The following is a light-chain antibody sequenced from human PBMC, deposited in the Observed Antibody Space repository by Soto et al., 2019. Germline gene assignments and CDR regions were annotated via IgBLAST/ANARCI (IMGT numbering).Light chain of an antibody. CDR1: ESVISDY. V-gene: IGKV3-20*01. J-gene: IGKJ5*01. CDR2: ATS. Sequence: EFVLTQSPGTLSLSPGETATLSCRASESVISDYSAWYQQKPGQAPRLLIYATSNRATGIPDRFSGSGSGTYFTLTISRLEPEDFAVYYCQQYGRSPLFGQGTRLEIK. CDR3: QQYGRSPL.